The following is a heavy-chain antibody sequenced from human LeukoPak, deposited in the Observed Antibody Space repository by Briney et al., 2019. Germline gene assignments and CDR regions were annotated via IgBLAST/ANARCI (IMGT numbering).Heavy chain of an antibody. D-gene: IGHD2-15*01. Sequence: ASVKVSCKASGGTFSSYAISWVRQAPGQGLEWMGWISAYNGNTNYAQKLQGRVTMTTDTSTSTAYMELRSLRSDDTAVYYCARGNTGYCSGGSCGDAFDIWGQGTMVTVSS. V-gene: IGHV1-18*01. J-gene: IGHJ3*02. CDR3: ARGNTGYCSGGSCGDAFDI. CDR2: ISAYNGNT. CDR1: GGTFSSYA.